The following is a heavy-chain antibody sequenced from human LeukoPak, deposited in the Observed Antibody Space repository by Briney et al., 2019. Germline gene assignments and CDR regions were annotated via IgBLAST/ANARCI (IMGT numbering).Heavy chain of an antibody. Sequence: GGSLRLSCAASGFTCSAYGMHWVRQVPGKGLEWVAVISYDESKKRYVDSVKGRFTISRDNSKNTMYLQMNSLRAEDTAVYYCARDEAYPGGFLDLWGRGTLVTVSS. CDR1: GFTCSAYG. CDR3: ARDEAYPGGFLDL. CDR2: ISYDESKK. V-gene: IGHV3-30*03. J-gene: IGHJ2*01. D-gene: IGHD2-8*02.